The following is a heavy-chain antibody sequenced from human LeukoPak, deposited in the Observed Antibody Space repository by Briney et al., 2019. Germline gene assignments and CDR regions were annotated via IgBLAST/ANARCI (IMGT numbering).Heavy chain of an antibody. Sequence: SETLSLTCTVSGGSISSGSYYWTWIRQPAGKGLEWIGHLYTSGTTSYNPSLQSRVTISADTPKHQFSLRLTSVTAADTAVYYCARAGGSVGWYGTIDSWGQGTLVTVSS. D-gene: IGHD6-19*01. V-gene: IGHV4-61*09. CDR1: GGSISSGSYY. CDR2: LYTSGTT. J-gene: IGHJ4*02. CDR3: ARAGGSVGWYGTIDS.